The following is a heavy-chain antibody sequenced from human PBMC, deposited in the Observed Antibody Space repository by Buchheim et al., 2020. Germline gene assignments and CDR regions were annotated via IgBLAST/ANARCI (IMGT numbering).Heavy chain of an antibody. J-gene: IGHJ6*02. D-gene: IGHD3-3*01. V-gene: IGHV4-34*01. CDR1: GGSFSGYY. CDR3: ARVRVEWLLGRGYYYYYGMDV. CDR2: INHSGST. Sequence: QVQLQQWGAGLLKPSETLSLTCAVYGGSFSGYYWSWIRQPPGKGLEWIGEINHSGSTNYNPSLKSRVTISVDTSKNQFSLKLSSVTAADTAVYYCARVRVEWLLGRGYYYYYGMDVWSQGTT.